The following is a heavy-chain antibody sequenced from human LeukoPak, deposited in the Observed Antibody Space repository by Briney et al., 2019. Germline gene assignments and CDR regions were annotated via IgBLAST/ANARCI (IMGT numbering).Heavy chain of an antibody. CDR1: GGSISSYY. J-gene: IGHJ6*02. Sequence: SETLSLTCTVSGGSISSYYWSWIRQPPGKGLEWIGYIYYSGSTNYNPSLKSRVTISVDTSENQFSLKLSSVTAADTAVYYCARDLAVLHLYYYYGMDVWGQGTTVTVSS. D-gene: IGHD6-19*01. CDR2: IYYSGST. CDR3: ARDLAVLHLYYYYGMDV. V-gene: IGHV4-59*12.